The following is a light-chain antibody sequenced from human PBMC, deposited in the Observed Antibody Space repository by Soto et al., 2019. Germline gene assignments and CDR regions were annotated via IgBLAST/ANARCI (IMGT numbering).Light chain of an antibody. V-gene: IGKV3-11*01. Sequence: EIVLTQSPATLSLSPGERATLSCRASQSVSSFLAWYQQKPGQAPRLLIYDASNKAPGIPARFSGSGSGTDFTLTISRLEPEDFAVYYCQLYGGSHMFSFGQGTKLEIK. J-gene: IGKJ2*01. CDR1: QSVSSF. CDR3: QLYGGSHMFS. CDR2: DAS.